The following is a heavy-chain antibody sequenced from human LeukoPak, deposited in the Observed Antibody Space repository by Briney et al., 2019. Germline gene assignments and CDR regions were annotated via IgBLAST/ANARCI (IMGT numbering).Heavy chain of an antibody. CDR3: AKDRSSSRYLEDAFDI. J-gene: IGHJ3*02. Sequence: GGSLRLSCAASGFTFSSYGMHWVRQAPGKGLEWVAVISYDGSNKYYADSVKGRFTISRDNSKNTLYLQMNSLRAEDTAVYYCAKDRSSSRYLEDAFDIWGQGTMVTVSS. CDR1: GFTFSSYG. V-gene: IGHV3-30*18. D-gene: IGHD6-13*01. CDR2: ISYDGSNK.